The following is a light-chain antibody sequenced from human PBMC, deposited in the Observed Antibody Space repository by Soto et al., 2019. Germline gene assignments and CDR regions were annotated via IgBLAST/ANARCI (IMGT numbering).Light chain of an antibody. CDR2: TAS. Sequence: IPMTPSPSSLSASVGDRGTITFLASHDISTFLAWYQQKPGKVPKLLIYTASTLQSGVPSRFSGSGSGTDFTLTISSLQPEDVATYYCQKYNSAPWTFGQGTKVDIK. J-gene: IGKJ1*01. V-gene: IGKV1-27*01. CDR3: QKYNSAPWT. CDR1: HDISTF.